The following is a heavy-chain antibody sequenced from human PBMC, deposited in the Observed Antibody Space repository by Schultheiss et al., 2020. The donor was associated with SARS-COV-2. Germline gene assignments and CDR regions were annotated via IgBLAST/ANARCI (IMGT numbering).Heavy chain of an antibody. D-gene: IGHD3-22*01. Sequence: GESLKISCAASGFTFSNAWMNWVRQAPGKGLEWVGRIKSKTDGGTTDYAAPVKGRFTISRHDPKNTLYLQMNSLKTEDTAVYYCTTWFYYDSSGYFLFQHWGQGTLVTVSS. J-gene: IGHJ1*01. CDR1: GFTFSNAW. CDR3: TTWFYYDSSGYFLFQH. CDR2: IKSKTDGGTT. V-gene: IGHV3-15*01.